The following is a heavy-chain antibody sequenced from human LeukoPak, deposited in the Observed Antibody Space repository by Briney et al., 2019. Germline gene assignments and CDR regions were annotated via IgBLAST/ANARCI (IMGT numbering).Heavy chain of an antibody. D-gene: IGHD3-16*01. CDR2: ISSDGSSR. CDR1: GFTFSSYW. V-gene: IGHV3-74*01. CDR3: ARGGGGGSLDY. Sequence: GGSLRLSCAASGFTFSSYWMHWVRQTPGKGLVWVSRISSDGSSRTYADSVKGRFTISRDNAKNTLYLQMNSLRAEDTAAYYCARGGGGGSLDYWGQGTLVTVSS. J-gene: IGHJ4*02.